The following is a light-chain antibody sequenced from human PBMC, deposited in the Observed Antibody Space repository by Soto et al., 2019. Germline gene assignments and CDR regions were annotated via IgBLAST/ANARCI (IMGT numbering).Light chain of an antibody. V-gene: IGKV3-15*01. CDR2: DAS. J-gene: IGKJ4*01. CDR3: QQCRNWPLT. Sequence: EIVMTQSPATLSVSPGEGATLSCKASQNVYSNLAWYQQKPSQPPRLLIYDASTRDTGISSRFSGSGYGTEVTLTISSLQSEDFAGEFCQQCRNWPLTFGGGTKVESK. CDR1: QNVYSN.